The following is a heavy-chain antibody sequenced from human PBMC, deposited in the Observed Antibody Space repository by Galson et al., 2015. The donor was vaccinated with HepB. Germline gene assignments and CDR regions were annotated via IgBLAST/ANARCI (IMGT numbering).Heavy chain of an antibody. D-gene: IGHD6-13*01. J-gene: IGHJ6*02. V-gene: IGHV1-46*01. Sequence: CKASGYTFTSQHIHWVRQAPGQGLEWMGLINPSGGSTSYAQKFLGRVTMTRETSTSTVYMELSIVRSEDTAVYYCARSDCSRSSNCFLGAHYYGMDVWGQGTTVTVSS. CDR1: GYTFTSQH. CDR2: INPSGGST. CDR3: ARSDCSRSSNCFLGAHYYGMDV.